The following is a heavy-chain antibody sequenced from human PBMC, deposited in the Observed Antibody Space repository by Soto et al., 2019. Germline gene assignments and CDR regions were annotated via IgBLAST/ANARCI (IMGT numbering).Heavy chain of an antibody. CDR2: IYYSGST. CDR1: GGSISSGDYY. Sequence: QVQLLESGPGLVKPSQTLSLTCTVSGGSISSGDYYWSWIRQHPGKGLEWIGYIYYSGSTYYNPSLKSRVTISVDTSKNQFSLKLSSVTAADTAVYYGARWWSGSRQGFDPWGQGTLVTVSS. J-gene: IGHJ5*02. D-gene: IGHD3-3*01. CDR3: ARWWSGSRQGFDP. V-gene: IGHV4-31*03.